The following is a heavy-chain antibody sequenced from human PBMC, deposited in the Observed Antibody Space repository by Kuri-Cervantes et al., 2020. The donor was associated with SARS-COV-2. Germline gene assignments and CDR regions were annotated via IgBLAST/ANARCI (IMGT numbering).Heavy chain of an antibody. CDR1: GFTVSSNY. Sequence: GGSLRLSCAASGFTVSSNYMSWVRQAPGKGLEWVSVIYSGGSTYYADSVKGRFTISRDNSKNTLYLQMNSLRAEDTAVYYCARGGSIAARRVSYYFDYWGQGTLVTVSS. CDR2: IYSGGST. D-gene: IGHD6-6*01. V-gene: IGHV3-66*02. CDR3: ARGGSIAARRVSYYFDY. J-gene: IGHJ4*02.